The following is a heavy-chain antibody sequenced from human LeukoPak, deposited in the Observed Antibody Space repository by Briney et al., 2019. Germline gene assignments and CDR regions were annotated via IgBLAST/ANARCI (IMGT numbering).Heavy chain of an antibody. CDR2: INVVNGAI. CDR3: VRDGNRGYDMDV. CDR1: GFTLRYYQ. J-gene: IGHJ6*02. V-gene: IGHV3-48*01. Sequence: GGSLRLSCATSGFTLRYYQMNWVRQAPGKGLEWVSYINVVNGAIYYADSVKGRFTISGDIATNSVYLQMNSLRAEDTALYYCVRDGNRGYDMDVWGQGTAVTVSS. D-gene: IGHD3-10*01.